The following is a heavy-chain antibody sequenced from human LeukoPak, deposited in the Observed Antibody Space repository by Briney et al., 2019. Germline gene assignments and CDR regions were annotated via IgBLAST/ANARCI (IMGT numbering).Heavy chain of an antibody. CDR1: GFTFSSYA. CDR3: ARDRRALMDV. V-gene: IGHV3-23*01. Sequence: GGSLRLSCAAAGFTFSSYAMSWVRQAPGKGLEWVSAISASGGSTYYADSVKGRFTISRDNAKNTLYLQMNSLRAEDTAVYYCARDRRALMDVWGQGTTVTVSS. J-gene: IGHJ6*02. CDR2: ISASGGST.